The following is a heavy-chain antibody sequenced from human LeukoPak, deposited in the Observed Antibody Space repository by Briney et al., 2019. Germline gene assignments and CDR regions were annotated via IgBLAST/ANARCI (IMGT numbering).Heavy chain of an antibody. J-gene: IGHJ4*02. Sequence: PGGSLRLSCAASGFTFSSYAMSWVRQAPGKGLEWVSAISSSGGSTYYADSVKGRFTISRDNSKNTLYLQMNSLRAEDTAVYYCAKDSCSSTSCYLVGPEYFDYWGQGTLVTVSS. D-gene: IGHD2-2*01. CDR1: GFTFSSYA. CDR3: AKDSCSSTSCYLVGPEYFDY. CDR2: ISSSGGST. V-gene: IGHV3-23*01.